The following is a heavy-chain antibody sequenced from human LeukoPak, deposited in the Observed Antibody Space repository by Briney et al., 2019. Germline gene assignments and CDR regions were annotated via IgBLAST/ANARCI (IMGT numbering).Heavy chain of an antibody. Sequence: SETLSLTCTVSGGSISIYYWSWIRQPPGKGLEWIGYIYYSGSTNYNPSLKSRVTISVDTSKNQFSLKLSSVTAADTAVYYCARGQAAMGYWGQGTLVTVSS. D-gene: IGHD2-2*01. V-gene: IGHV4-59*01. J-gene: IGHJ4*02. CDR2: IYYSGST. CDR1: GGSISIYY. CDR3: ARGQAAMGY.